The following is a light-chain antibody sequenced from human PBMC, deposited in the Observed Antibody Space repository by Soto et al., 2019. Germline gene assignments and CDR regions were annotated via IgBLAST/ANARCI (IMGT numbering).Light chain of an antibody. CDR3: ISYTSEPLQV. CDR2: EVT. CDR1: ISEVGGYAY. V-gene: IGLV2-14*01. J-gene: IGLJ1*01. Sequence: QSALTQPASVSGSPGQSITISCTGTISEVGGYAYVSWYQQHPGKVPKLLIYEVTNRPPGVSKRFSGAKSGNAASLTIIGLQAEDEACYYCISYTSEPLQVVGSGTKLTVL.